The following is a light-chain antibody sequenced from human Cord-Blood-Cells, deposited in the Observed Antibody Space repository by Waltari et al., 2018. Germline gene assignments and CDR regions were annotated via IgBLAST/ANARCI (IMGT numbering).Light chain of an antibody. CDR2: CAS. J-gene: IGKJ2*01. CDR3: QKYYSTPYT. Sequence: DIVMTQSPDSLAVSLGERATINCKSSQSVLYSSNNKNYLAWYQQQPGQPPKLLIYCASTRESGVPERFSGSGSGTDFTLTISSLQAEDVAVYYCQKYYSTPYTFGQGTKLEIK. V-gene: IGKV4-1*01. CDR1: QSVLYSSNNKNY.